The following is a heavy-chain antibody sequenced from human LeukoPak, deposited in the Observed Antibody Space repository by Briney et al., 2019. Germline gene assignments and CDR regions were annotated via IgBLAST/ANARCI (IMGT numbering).Heavy chain of an antibody. D-gene: IGHD5-12*01. CDR1: GGSISSGGYS. V-gene: IGHV4-30-2*01. CDR3: ASGNTGYDRDSFDI. J-gene: IGHJ3*02. Sequence: SQTLSLTCAASGGSISSGGYSWSWVRQPPGEGLEWVGYIYHSGSTYYNPSLQSRVTISLDRSKNQFSLKLSSMTAADTAVYYCASGNTGYDRDSFDIWGQGTMVTVSS. CDR2: IYHSGST.